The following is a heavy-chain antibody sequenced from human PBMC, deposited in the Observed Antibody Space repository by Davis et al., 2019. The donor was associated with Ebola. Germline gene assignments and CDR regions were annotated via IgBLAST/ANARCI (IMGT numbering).Heavy chain of an antibody. Sequence: SVKVSCKASGGTFSSYAISWVRQAPGQGLEWMGGIIPILGIANYAQKFQGRVTITADESTSTAYMELSSLRSEDTAVYYCASGLVRRESYWYFDLWGRGTLVTVSS. V-gene: IGHV1-69*10. CDR1: GGTFSSYA. CDR2: IIPILGIA. D-gene: IGHD6-6*01. CDR3: ASGLVRRESYWYFDL. J-gene: IGHJ2*01.